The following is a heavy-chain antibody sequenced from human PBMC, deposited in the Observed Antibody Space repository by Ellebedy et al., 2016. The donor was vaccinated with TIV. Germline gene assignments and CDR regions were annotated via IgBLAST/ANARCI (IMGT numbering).Heavy chain of an antibody. CDR3: AVDQYHFDSSGYSYEGWYFDL. Sequence: MPGGSLRLSCTVSGGSISSYYWSWIRQPPGKGLEWIGYIHDSEYTNYNPSLKSRVTMSMDPSKKQFSLKLSSVTAADTAVYYCAVDQYHFDSSGYSYEGWYFDLWGRGTLVTVSS. J-gene: IGHJ2*01. CDR1: GGSISSYY. CDR2: IHDSEYT. V-gene: IGHV4-59*01. D-gene: IGHD3-22*01.